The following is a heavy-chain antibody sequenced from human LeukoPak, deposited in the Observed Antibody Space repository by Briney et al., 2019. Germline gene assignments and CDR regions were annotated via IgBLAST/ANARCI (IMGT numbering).Heavy chain of an antibody. CDR2: VSADGRTQ. V-gene: IGHV3-30*03. CDR1: GFTFSSYW. CDR3: AREFGHNRWYFDY. Sequence: GGSLRLSCAASGFTFSSYWMHWVRQAPGKGLEWVTAVSADGRTQLYSDSVKGRFTVSRDNSLNTLHLQMNSLKTEDTAVYYCAREFGHNRWYFDYWGQGALVTVSS. D-gene: IGHD5-24*01. J-gene: IGHJ4*02.